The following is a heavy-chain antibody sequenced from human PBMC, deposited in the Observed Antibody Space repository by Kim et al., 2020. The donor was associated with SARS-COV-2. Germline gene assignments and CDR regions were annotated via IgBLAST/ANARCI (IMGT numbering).Heavy chain of an antibody. V-gene: IGHV1-2*06. Sequence: ASVKVSCKASGYTFTGYYIHWVRQAPGQGLQWMGRINPNTGGTNLAQKFRGRVAMTRDMPTTTAYMELSSLTSDDTAFYYCASDSPSPTGYWGQGTLITVSP. CDR1: GYTFTGYY. CDR3: ASDSPSPTGY. J-gene: IGHJ4*02. D-gene: IGHD2-2*01. CDR2: INPNTGGT.